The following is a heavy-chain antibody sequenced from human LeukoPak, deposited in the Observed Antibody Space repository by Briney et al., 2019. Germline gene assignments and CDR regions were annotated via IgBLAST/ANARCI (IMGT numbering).Heavy chain of an antibody. CDR1: GGTFSSYA. J-gene: IGHJ5*02. CDR3: ARGHGSYAP. V-gene: IGHV1-8*02. D-gene: IGHD1-26*01. Sequence: GSVKVSCKASGGTFSSYAISWVRQAPGQGLEWMGWISAYNAHTNYAQKLQGRVTMTRNTSISTAYMELSSLRSEDTAVYYCARGHGSYAPWGQGTLVTVSS. CDR2: ISAYNAHT.